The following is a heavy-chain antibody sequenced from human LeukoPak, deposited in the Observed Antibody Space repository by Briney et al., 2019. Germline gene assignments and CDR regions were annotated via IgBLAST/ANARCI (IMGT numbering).Heavy chain of an antibody. J-gene: IGHJ4*02. Sequence: GGSLRLSCTASAFTLGDFYMSWIRQAPGKGLEWIAYISNVGLTTYYAESAKGRFTISRDNAKNSLYLQMNSLRPEDTAVYYCACDFRYLGHDFWGQGSPVTVSS. CDR1: AFTLGDFY. CDR3: ACDFRYLGHDF. V-gene: IGHV3-11*01. CDR2: ISNVGLTT. D-gene: IGHD2-21*02.